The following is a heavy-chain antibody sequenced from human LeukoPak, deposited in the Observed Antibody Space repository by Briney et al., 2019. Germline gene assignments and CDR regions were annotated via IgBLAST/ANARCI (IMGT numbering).Heavy chain of an antibody. CDR2: INHSGNT. CDR3: ARDRRITMLRGPTDYSYYYMDV. V-gene: IGHV4-34*01. J-gene: IGHJ6*03. Sequence: SETLSLTCAVYGGSFSGYYWSWIRQPPGKGLEWIGEINHSGNTNYNPSLKSRVTISVDTSKNQFSLKLSSVTAADTAVYYCARDRRITMLRGPTDYSYYYMDVWGKGTTVTVSS. CDR1: GGSFSGYY. D-gene: IGHD3-10*01.